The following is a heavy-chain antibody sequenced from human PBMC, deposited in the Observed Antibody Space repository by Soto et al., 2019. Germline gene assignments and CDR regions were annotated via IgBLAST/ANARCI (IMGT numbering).Heavy chain of an antibody. Sequence: PSETLSLTCAVYGGSFSGYYWSWIRQPPGKGLEWIGEINHSGSTNYNPSLKSRVTISVDTSKNQFSLKLSSVTAADTAVYYCARHQDIVVVVAAHIAFDIWGQGTMVTVSS. CDR1: GGSFSGYY. V-gene: IGHV4-34*01. D-gene: IGHD2-15*01. J-gene: IGHJ3*02. CDR2: INHSGST. CDR3: ARHQDIVVVVAAHIAFDI.